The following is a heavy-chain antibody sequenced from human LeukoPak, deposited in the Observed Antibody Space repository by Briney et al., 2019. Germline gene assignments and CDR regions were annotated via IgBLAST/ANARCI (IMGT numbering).Heavy chain of an antibody. CDR3: AKTASSSWGYFDY. D-gene: IGHD6-13*01. J-gene: IGHJ4*02. CDR1: GFAFSSYG. V-gene: IGHV3-30*02. Sequence: GGSLRLSCAASGFAFSSYGMHWVRQAPGKGREWVAFIRNDGTIKYYADSVKGRFTISRDNSKNTLYLQMSSLRAEDTAVYYCAKTASSSWGYFDYWGQGTRVTVSS. CDR2: IRNDGTIK.